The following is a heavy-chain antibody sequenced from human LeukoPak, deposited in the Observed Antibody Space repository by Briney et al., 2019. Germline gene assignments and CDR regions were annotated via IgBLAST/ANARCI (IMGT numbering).Heavy chain of an antibody. V-gene: IGHV3-53*01. D-gene: IGHD3-3*01. CDR2: IYSGGRT. CDR1: RFTVSSNY. J-gene: IGHJ4*02. Sequence: GGSLRLSCAASRFTVSSNYMSWVRQAPGKGLEWVSVIYSGGRTYYTDSVKGRFTISRDNSKNALYLQMNSLRAEDTAVYYCASNFRSAYYFFDFWGQGILVTVSS. CDR3: ASNFRSAYYFFDF.